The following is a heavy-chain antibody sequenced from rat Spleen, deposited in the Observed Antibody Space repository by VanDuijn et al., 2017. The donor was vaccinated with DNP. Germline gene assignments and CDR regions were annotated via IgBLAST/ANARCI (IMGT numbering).Heavy chain of an antibody. J-gene: IGHJ2*01. CDR3: AGRPPPTRGPFDY. CDR2: IHTGGSTT. D-gene: IGHD1-4*01. CDR1: GFTFSDYA. V-gene: IGHV5S14*01. Sequence: EVQLVESGGGLVQPGRSLKLSCAASGFTFSDYAMAWVRQTPTKGLEWVASIHTGGSTTYYRDSVKGRFTISRDNAKNTQYLQMDSLRSEDTAAYYCAGRPPPTRGPFDYWGQGVTVTVSS.